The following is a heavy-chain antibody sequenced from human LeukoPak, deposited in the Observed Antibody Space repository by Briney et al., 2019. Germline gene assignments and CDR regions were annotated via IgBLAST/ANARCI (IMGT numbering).Heavy chain of an antibody. Sequence: SETLSLTCTVSGGSISSGSYYWSWIWQPAGKGLEWIGRIYTSGSTNYNPSLKSRVTISVDTSKNQFSLKLSSVTAADTAVYYCARASFFRYYDSSGYYPYYFDYWGQGTLVTVSS. D-gene: IGHD3-22*01. CDR1: GGSISSGSYY. J-gene: IGHJ4*02. V-gene: IGHV4-61*02. CDR2: IYTSGST. CDR3: ARASFFRYYDSSGYYPYYFDY.